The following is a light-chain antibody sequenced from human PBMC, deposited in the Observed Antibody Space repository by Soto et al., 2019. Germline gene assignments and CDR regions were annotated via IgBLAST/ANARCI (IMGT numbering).Light chain of an antibody. J-gene: IGKJ4*01. CDR2: RAS. V-gene: IGKV3-20*01. CDR3: QQYESSPLT. Sequence: EIVLTQSPDTLSLSPGERATLSCRASQSVSSSFIAWYRQKPGQPPRLLIYRASTRATGIPDRFTGSGSGTDFTLTISRLEPEDFAVYCCQQYESSPLTFGGGTKVEIK. CDR1: QSVSSSF.